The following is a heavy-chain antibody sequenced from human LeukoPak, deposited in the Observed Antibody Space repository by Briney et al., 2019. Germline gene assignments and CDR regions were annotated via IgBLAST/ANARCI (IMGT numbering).Heavy chain of an antibody. Sequence: PGGSLRLSCAASGFTSSSNALAMSWVRQAPGKGLEWVSVISGSGGSTYYADSVKGRFTISRDNSKNTLYLQMNSLRAEDTAMYYCATIPSSGMSYYYYYAMDVWGQEATVTVSS. D-gene: IGHD3-3*01. CDR1: GFTSSSNA. V-gene: IGHV3-23*01. CDR2: ISGSGGST. J-gene: IGHJ6*02. CDR3: ATIPSSGMSYYYYYAMDV.